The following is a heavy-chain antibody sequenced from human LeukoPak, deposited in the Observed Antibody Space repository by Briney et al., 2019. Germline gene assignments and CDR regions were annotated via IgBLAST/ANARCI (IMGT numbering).Heavy chain of an antibody. CDR1: GYTFTSYG. D-gene: IGHD3-10*01. V-gene: IGHV1-69*05. CDR2: IIPIFGTA. Sequence: GASVKVSCKASGYTFTSYGISWVRQAPGQGLEWMGGIIPIFGTANYAQKFQGRVTITTDESTSTAYMELSSLRSEDTAVYYCASSELWFGELLTSFDYWGQGTLVTVSS. CDR3: ASSELWFGELLTSFDY. J-gene: IGHJ4*02.